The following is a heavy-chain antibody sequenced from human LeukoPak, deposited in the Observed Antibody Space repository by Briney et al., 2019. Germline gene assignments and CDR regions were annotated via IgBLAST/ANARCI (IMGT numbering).Heavy chain of an antibody. CDR3: ARDLQIAARQGSFFDF. Sequence: PGGSLRLSCAASGFTFSSYSMNWVRQAPGKGLEWVSSISSSSTTIYYADSVKGRFTISRDNAKNSLYLQMDSLRAEDTAVYYCARDLQIAARQGSFFDFWGQGTLVTVSS. J-gene: IGHJ4*02. V-gene: IGHV3-48*01. CDR1: GFTFSSYS. D-gene: IGHD6-6*01. CDR2: ISSSSTTI.